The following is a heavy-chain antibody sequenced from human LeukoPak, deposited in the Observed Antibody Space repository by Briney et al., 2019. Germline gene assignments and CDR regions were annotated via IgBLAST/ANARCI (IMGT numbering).Heavy chain of an antibody. CDR2: IFPGDSDT. J-gene: IGHJ4*02. D-gene: IGHD3-9*01. CDR1: GYTFSSYW. Sequence: GEPLKISCKCSGYTFSSYWIAWVRQVPGKGLEWMGIIFPGDSDTRYSPSFQGQVTISADKSISTAYLQWSSLKASDTAMYYCARPPVRGFDFGNWGQGTLVTVSS. V-gene: IGHV5-51*01. CDR3: ARPPVRGFDFGN.